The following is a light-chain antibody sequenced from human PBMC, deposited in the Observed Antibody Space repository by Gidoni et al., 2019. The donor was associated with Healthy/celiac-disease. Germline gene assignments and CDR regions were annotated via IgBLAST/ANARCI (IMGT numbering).Light chain of an antibody. CDR1: SSNIGNNY. J-gene: IGLJ2*01. CDR3: GTWDSSLSAGGVV. Sequence: QPVLTPPPSVSAAPGQKVTISCSGSSSNIGNNYVSWYQQLPGTAPKLLIYDNNKRPSGIPDRFSGSKSGTSATLGITGLQTGDEADYYCGTWDSSLSAGGVVFGGGTKLTVL. V-gene: IGLV1-51*01. CDR2: DNN.